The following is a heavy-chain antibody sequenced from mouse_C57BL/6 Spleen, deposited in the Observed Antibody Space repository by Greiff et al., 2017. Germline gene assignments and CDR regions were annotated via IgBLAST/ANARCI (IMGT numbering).Heavy chain of an antibody. J-gene: IGHJ2*01. CDR2: IDPSDSYT. CDR3: ARRDGSSHFDY. V-gene: IGHV1-69*01. D-gene: IGHD1-1*01. Sequence: QVHVKQPGAELVMPGASVKLSCKASGYTFTSYWMHWVKQRPGQGLAWIGEIDPSDSYTNYNQKFKGKSTLTVDKSSSTAYMQLSSLTSEDSAVYYCARRDGSSHFDYWGQGTTLTVSS. CDR1: GYTFTSYW.